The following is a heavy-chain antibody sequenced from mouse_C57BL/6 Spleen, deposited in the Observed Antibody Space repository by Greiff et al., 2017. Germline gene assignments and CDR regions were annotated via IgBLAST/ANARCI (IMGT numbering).Heavy chain of an antibody. CDR3: ARDRLVDY. J-gene: IGHJ2*01. Sequence: EVMLVESGGGLVKPGGSLKLSCAASGFTFSSYAMSWVRQTPEKRLEWVATISDGGSYTYYPDNVTGRFTFSRDNAKNNLYLQMSHLKSEDTAMYYCARDRLVDYWGQGTTLTVSS. D-gene: IGHD1-2*01. CDR2: ISDGGSYT. V-gene: IGHV5-4*01. CDR1: GFTFSSYA.